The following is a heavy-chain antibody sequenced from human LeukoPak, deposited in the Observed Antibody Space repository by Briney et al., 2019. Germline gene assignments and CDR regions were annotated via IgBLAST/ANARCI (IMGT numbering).Heavy chain of an antibody. D-gene: IGHD2-2*01. Sequence: SETLSLTCTVSGGSISSYYWSWIRQPPGKGLEWIGYIYNSGSTNYNPSLKSRVTISVDMSKNQFSLKLSSVTAADTAVYYCARDKGYCSSISCSALHGMDVWGQGTTVTVSS. CDR1: GGSISSYY. V-gene: IGHV4-4*08. J-gene: IGHJ6*02. CDR3: ARDKGYCSSISCSALHGMDV. CDR2: IYNSGST.